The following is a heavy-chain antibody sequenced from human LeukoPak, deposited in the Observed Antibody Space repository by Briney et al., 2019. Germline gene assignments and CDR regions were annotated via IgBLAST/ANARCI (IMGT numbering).Heavy chain of an antibody. CDR1: GGTFSSYA. Sequence: GASVKVSCTASGGTFSSYAISWVRQAPGQGLEWMGGIIPIFGTANYAQKFQGRVTMTTDTSTSTAYMELRSLRSDDTAVYYCARRGGKNYGDYVVYYYYMDVWGKGTTVTVSS. V-gene: IGHV1-69*05. D-gene: IGHD4-17*01. CDR2: IIPIFGTA. J-gene: IGHJ6*03. CDR3: ARRGGKNYGDYVVYYYYMDV.